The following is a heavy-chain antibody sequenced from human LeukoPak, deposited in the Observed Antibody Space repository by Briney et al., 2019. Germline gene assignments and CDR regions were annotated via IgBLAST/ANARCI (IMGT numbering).Heavy chain of an antibody. J-gene: IGHJ6*02. CDR3: ARDPTVTTWGYYYYYGMDV. V-gene: IGHV4-34*01. D-gene: IGHD4-11*01. CDR2: INHSGST. CDR1: GGSFSGYY. Sequence: SETLSLTCAVYGGSFSGYYWSWIRQPPGKGLEWIGEINHSGSTNHNPSLKSRVTISVDTSKNQFSLKLSSVTAADTAVYYCARDPTVTTWGYYYYYGMDVWGQGTTVTVSS.